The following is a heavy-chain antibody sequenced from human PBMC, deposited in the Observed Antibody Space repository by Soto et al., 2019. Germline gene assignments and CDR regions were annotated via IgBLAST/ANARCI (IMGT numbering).Heavy chain of an antibody. D-gene: IGHD4-17*01. CDR3: ARDDDYGNRLDY. V-gene: IGHV1-2*04. J-gene: IGHJ4*02. CDR1: GYSFTDYF. Sequence: QVQLVQSGAEVKKPGASVKVSCKASGYSFTDYFMHWVRQAPGQGLEWMGWINPKNGGTSYAQKFQGWVSMTRDTSINTAYMEVSRLRSDDTAMYYCARDDDYGNRLDYWGQGTLVTVSS. CDR2: INPKNGGT.